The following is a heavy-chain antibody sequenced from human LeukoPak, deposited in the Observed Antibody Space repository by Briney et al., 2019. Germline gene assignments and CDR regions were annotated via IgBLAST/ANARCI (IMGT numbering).Heavy chain of an antibody. CDR3: ARGPRGNDDPDVLRFLEWLLWPGYFDY. CDR2: ISSSSSYI. Sequence: GGSLRLSFAASGFTFSSYSMNWVRQAPGKGLEWVSSISSSSSYIYYADSVKGRFTISRDNAKNSLYLQMNSLRAEDTAVYYCARGPRGNDDPDVLRFLEWLLWPGYFDYWGQGTLVTVSS. J-gene: IGHJ4*02. D-gene: IGHD3-3*01. CDR1: GFTFSSYS. V-gene: IGHV3-21*01.